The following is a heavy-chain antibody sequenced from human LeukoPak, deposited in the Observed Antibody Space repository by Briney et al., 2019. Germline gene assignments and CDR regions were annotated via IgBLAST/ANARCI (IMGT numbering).Heavy chain of an antibody. Sequence: ASVKVSCKASGYTFTGYYMHWVRQAPGQGLEWMGRINPNSGGTNYAQKFQGRVTMTRDTSISTAYMELSRLRSDDTAGYYCARARSSSYGKNWFDPWGQGTLVTVSS. J-gene: IGHJ5*02. V-gene: IGHV1-2*06. CDR3: ARARSSSYGKNWFDP. CDR1: GYTFTGYY. CDR2: INPNSGGT. D-gene: IGHD6-6*01.